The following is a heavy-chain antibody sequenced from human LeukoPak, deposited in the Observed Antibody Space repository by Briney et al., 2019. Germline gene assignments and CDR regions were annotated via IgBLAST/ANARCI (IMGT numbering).Heavy chain of an antibody. J-gene: IGHJ6*02. V-gene: IGHV3-48*03. Sequence: GGSLRLSCAASGFTVSSNYMNWVRQAPGKGLEWVSYISSSGSTIYYADSVKGRFTISRDNAKNSLYLQMNSLRAEDTAVYYCARDQRNYDSSGNYYYYGMDVWGQGTTVTVSS. CDR1: GFTVSSNY. CDR3: ARDQRNYDSSGNYYYYGMDV. CDR2: ISSSGSTI. D-gene: IGHD3-22*01.